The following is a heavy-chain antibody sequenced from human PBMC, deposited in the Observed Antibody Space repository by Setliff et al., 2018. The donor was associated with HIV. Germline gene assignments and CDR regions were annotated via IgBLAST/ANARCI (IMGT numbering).Heavy chain of an antibody. D-gene: IGHD3-10*01. CDR3: ARHRNLDRRGEAFDI. CDR2: IDHNGVT. J-gene: IGHJ3*02. Sequence: SEILSLTCDLYGDSFSGFYWSWIRQPPGKGLEWVGHIDHNGVTAYSPSLKSRVTISVDTSKNQFSLKLSSVTAADTAVYYCARHRNLDRRGEAFDIWGQGTMVTVSS. CDR1: GDSFSGFY. V-gene: IGHV4-34*01.